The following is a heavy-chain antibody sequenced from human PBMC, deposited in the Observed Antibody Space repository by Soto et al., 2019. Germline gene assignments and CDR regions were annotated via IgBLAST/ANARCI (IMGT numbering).Heavy chain of an antibody. J-gene: IGHJ4*02. CDR3: ARGWGYDSNDYYYAY. Sequence: QVQLVQSGAEVRKPGSSVRVSCKASGGSFNRHTISWVRQSPGQGLEWMGGIIPIFGTANHAQKFQGRVTIIADESMSTGYMELSSLRSDDTAIYYCARGWGYDSNDYYYAYWGQGALVIVSS. CDR1: GGSFNRHT. D-gene: IGHD3-22*01. V-gene: IGHV1-69*01. CDR2: IIPIFGTA.